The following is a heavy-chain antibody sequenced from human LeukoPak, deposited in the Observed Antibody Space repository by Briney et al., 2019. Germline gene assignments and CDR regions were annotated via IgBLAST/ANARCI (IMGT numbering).Heavy chain of an antibody. D-gene: IGHD3-22*01. CDR1: GGSISSYY. J-gene: IGHJ2*01. Sequence: SETLPLTCTVSGGSISSYYWSWIRQPPGKGLEWIGYIYYSGSTNYNPSLKSRVTISVDTSKNQFFLKLSSVTAADTAVYYCARDRDSSGWYFDLWGRGTLVTVSS. CDR2: IYYSGST. CDR3: ARDRDSSGWYFDL. V-gene: IGHV4-59*01.